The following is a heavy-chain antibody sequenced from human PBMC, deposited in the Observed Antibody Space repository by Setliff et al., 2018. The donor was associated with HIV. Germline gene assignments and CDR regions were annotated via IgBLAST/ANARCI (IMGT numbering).Heavy chain of an antibody. CDR2: ISGSGGST. CDR1: GFTFSSYA. J-gene: IGHJ1*01. CDR3: AGESSIAVAEYFQH. V-gene: IGHV3-23*01. D-gene: IGHD6-19*01. Sequence: LRLSCAASGFTFSSYAMSWVRQAPGKGLEWVSAISGSGGSTYYADSVKGRFTISRDNSENTLYLQMNSLRAEDTAVYYCAGESSIAVAEYFQHWGQGTLVTVSS.